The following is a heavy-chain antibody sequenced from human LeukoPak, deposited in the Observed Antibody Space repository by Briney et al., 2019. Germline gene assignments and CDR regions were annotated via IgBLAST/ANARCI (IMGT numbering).Heavy chain of an antibody. J-gene: IGHJ6*03. CDR1: GGTFSSYA. D-gene: IGHD1-20*01. CDR2: IIPIFGTA. Sequence: SVKVSCKASGGTFSSYAISWVRQAPGQGLEWMGGIIPIFGTANYAQKFQGRVTITTDESASTAYMELSSLRSEDTAVYYCAREKYNWNDRYYYMDVWGKGTTVTVSS. V-gene: IGHV1-69*05. CDR3: AREKYNWNDRYYYMDV.